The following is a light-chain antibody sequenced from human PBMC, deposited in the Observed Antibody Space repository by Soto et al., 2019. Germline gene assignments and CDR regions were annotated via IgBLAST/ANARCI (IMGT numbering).Light chain of an antibody. J-gene: IGLJ1*01. CDR2: EVS. Sequence: LNRPPSVSGSPGGSVTISSTGTSSDVGSYNRVSWYQQPPGTAPKLMIYEVSNRPSGVPDRFSGSKSGNTASLTISGLQAEDEADYYCSSYTSSSTYVFGTGTKVTVL. CDR1: SSDVGSYNR. V-gene: IGLV2-18*02. CDR3: SSYTSSSTYV.